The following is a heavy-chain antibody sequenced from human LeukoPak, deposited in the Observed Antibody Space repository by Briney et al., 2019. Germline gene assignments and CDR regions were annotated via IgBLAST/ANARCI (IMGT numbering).Heavy chain of an antibody. J-gene: IGHJ3*02. CDR2: IYWDDDK. D-gene: IGHD3-16*01. V-gene: IGHV2-5*02. CDR1: GFSLSTSGVG. CDR3: AHCRIMITFGRVAGEAFDI. Sequence: SGPTLVKPTQTLTLTCTFSGFSLSTSGVGVGWTRQPPGKALEWLALIYWDDDKRYSPSLKSRLTTTKDTSKNQVVLTMTNMDPVDTATYYSAHCRIMITFGRVAGEAFDIWGQGTMVTVSS.